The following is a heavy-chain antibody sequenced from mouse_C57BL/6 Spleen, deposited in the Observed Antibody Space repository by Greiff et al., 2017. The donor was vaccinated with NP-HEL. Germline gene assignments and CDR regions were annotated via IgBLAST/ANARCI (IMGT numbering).Heavy chain of an antibody. Sequence: VQLQQPGAELVRPGTSVKLSCKASGYTFTSYWMHWVKQRPGQGLEWIGVIDPSDSYTNYNQKFKGKATLTVDTSSSTAYMQLSSLTSEDSAVYYCESAAFYYYGSSRRAMDCWGQGTSVTVSS. V-gene: IGHV1-59*01. CDR3: ESAAFYYYGSSRRAMDC. D-gene: IGHD1-1*01. CDR2: IDPSDSYT. CDR1: GYTFTSYW. J-gene: IGHJ4*01.